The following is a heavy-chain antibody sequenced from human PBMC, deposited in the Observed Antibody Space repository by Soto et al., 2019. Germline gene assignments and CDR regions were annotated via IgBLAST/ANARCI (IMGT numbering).Heavy chain of an antibody. CDR3: AIGAEGRDGFFLEYFQH. D-gene: IGHD1-26*01. J-gene: IGHJ1*01. CDR1: GGSISSYY. CDR2: IYYSGST. V-gene: IGHV4-59*01. Sequence: PSETLSLTCTVSGGSISSYYWSWIRQPPGKGLEWIGYIYYSGSTNYNPSLKSRVTISVDTSKNQFSLKLSSVTAADTAVYYCAIGAEGRDGFFLEYFQHWGQGTLVTVSS.